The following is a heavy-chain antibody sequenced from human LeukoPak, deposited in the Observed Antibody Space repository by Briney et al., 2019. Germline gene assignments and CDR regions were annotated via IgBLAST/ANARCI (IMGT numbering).Heavy chain of an antibody. CDR2: ISYDGSDK. J-gene: IGHJ4*02. CDR3: ARRYCSSTSCTLDY. V-gene: IGHV3-30*03. D-gene: IGHD2-2*01. Sequence: GGSLRLSCAASGFTFSTYGINWVRQAPGKGLEWVSVISYDGSDKYYADSVKGRFTISRDNAKNSLYLQMSSLRVEDTAVYYCARRYCSSTSCTLDYWGQGTLVTVSS. CDR1: GFTFSTYG.